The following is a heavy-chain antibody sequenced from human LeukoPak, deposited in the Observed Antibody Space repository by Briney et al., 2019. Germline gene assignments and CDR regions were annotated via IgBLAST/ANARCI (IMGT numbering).Heavy chain of an antibody. CDR3: ASCSWELDGCLDY. J-gene: IGHJ4*02. V-gene: IGHV3-53*01. D-gene: IGHD1-26*01. CDR2: IYSGGST. Sequence: GGSLRLSCAASGFTVSSNYMSWVRQAPGKGLEWVSVIYSGGSTYYADSVKGRFTISRDNSKNTLYLQMNSLRAEDTAVYYCASCSWELDGCLDYWGQGTLVTVSS. CDR1: GFTVSSNY.